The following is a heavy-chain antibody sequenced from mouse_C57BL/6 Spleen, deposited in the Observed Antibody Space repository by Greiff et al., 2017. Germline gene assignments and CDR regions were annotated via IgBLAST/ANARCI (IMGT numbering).Heavy chain of an antibody. CDR1: GYTFTSYW. D-gene: IGHD4-1*02. V-gene: IGHV1-64*01. Sequence: QVQLQQSGPELVKPGASVKLSCKASGYTFTSYWMHWVKQSPGQGLEWIGMINPNSGSTNYNEKFKSKATMTVDKSSSTAYMQLNSLTSEDSAVYYYARPQLCYDYWGQGTSLTVSS. J-gene: IGHJ4*01. CDR2: INPNSGST. CDR3: ARPQLCYDY.